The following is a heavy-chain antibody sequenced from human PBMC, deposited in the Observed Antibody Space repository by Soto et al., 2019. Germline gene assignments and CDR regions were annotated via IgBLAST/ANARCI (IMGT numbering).Heavy chain of an antibody. V-gene: IGHV1-69*01. D-gene: IGHD3-10*01. CDR3: ARAALSLGIDY. Sequence: XSVKGSCKASGGTFSSYAISWVRQAPGQGLEWMGGIIPIFGTANYAQKFQGRVTITADESTSTAYMELSSLRSEDTAVYYCARAALSLGIDYWGQGTLVTVSS. J-gene: IGHJ4*02. CDR2: IIPIFGTA. CDR1: GGTFSSYA.